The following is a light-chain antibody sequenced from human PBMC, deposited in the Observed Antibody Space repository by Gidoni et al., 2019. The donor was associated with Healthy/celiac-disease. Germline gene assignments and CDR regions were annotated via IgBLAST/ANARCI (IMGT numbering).Light chain of an antibody. CDR1: QGISSY. CDR3: QQLNSYPWT. Sequence: DFQLTQSPSFLSASVGDRVTITYRASQGISSYLAWYQQKPGKAPNLLIYAASTLQSGVPSRFSGSGSGTEFTLTIRSLQPEDFATYYCQQLNSYPWTFGQGTKVEIK. J-gene: IGKJ1*01. V-gene: IGKV1-9*01. CDR2: AAS.